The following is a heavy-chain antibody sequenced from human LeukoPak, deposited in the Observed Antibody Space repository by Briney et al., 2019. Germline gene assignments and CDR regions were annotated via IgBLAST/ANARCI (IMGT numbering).Heavy chain of an antibody. CDR3: ARDTYSSSWSPLTY. V-gene: IGHV3-30-3*01. Sequence: GGSLRLSCAASGFTFRTFAMYWVRQAPGKELEWVATISVDVNTKYYADSVKGRCNISRDNSENMMYLQMNDLRDEDTAVYFCARDTYSSSWSPLTYWGQGTLVTVSS. D-gene: IGHD6-13*01. CDR2: ISVDVNTK. J-gene: IGHJ4*02. CDR1: GFTFRTFA.